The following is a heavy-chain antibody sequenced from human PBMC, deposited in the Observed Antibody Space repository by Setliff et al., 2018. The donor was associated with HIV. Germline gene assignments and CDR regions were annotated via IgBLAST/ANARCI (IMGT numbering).Heavy chain of an antibody. CDR1: GFKFRDYT. Sequence: GSLRLSCAASGFKFRDYTLSWLRQFPGKGLEWVSAIAGNKGTTFYADSVKGRFTISKDNSENTIFLQMSSLRAEDTAIYYCAKGFRPVDTALVSGPTYWGQGIRVTVSS. J-gene: IGHJ4*02. CDR2: IAGNKGTT. D-gene: IGHD5-18*01. V-gene: IGHV3-23*01. CDR3: AKGFRPVDTALVSGPTY.